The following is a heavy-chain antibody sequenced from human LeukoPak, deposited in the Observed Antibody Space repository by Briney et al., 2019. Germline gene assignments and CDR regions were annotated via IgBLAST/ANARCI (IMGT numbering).Heavy chain of an antibody. D-gene: IGHD2-15*01. CDR3: ARDLGRGVWLDAFDI. Sequence: PGGSLRLSCAASGFTFSSYWMSWVRQAPGKGLEWVANIKQDGSEKYYVDSVKGRFTISRDNAKNTLYLQMNSLRAEDTAVYYCARDLGRGVWLDAFDIWGQGTMATVSS. CDR2: IKQDGSEK. V-gene: IGHV3-7*01. CDR1: GFTFSSYW. J-gene: IGHJ3*02.